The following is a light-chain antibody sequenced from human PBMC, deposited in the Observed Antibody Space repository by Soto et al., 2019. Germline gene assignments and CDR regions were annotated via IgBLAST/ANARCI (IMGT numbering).Light chain of an antibody. V-gene: IGLV2-11*01. CDR1: SSDVGGYNY. J-gene: IGLJ1*01. CDR2: DVS. CDR3: CSYASSNTYV. Sequence: QSALTQPRSVSGSPGRSVTISCTGTSSDVGGYNYVSWYQQHPGKAPKLMIYDVSKRPSGVPDRFSGSKSGNTASLTISGLQAEDEADYYCCSYASSNTYVFGTGTKLTVL.